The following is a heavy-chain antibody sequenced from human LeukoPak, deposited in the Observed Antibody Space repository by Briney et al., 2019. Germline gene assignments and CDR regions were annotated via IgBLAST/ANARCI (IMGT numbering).Heavy chain of an antibody. V-gene: IGHV4-30-4*08. CDR2: IYHSGST. Sequence: SETLFLTCTVPRRSISSGDYYWSWIRQPPGKGLEWLGYIYHSGSTYSNASLKSRVTISVDTSKNQFSLKLSSVTATDTAVYYCAREPTVTTPGYFELWGCGTLVTVSS. J-gene: IGHJ2*01. CDR1: RRSISSGDYY. CDR3: AREPTVTTPGYFEL. D-gene: IGHD4-17*01.